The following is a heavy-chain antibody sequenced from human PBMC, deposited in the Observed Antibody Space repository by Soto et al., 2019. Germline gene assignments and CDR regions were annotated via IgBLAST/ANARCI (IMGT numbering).Heavy chain of an antibody. CDR2: ISSSGSTI. Sequence: QVQLVESGGGLVKPGGSLRLSCAASGFTFSDYYMSWIRQAPGKGLEWVSYISSSGSTIYYAEAVKGRFTISRDNAKNSLDLQMTSLRAEDTAVYYCAWAIYSYGDYPHFDYWGQGTLGTVSS. V-gene: IGHV3-11*01. J-gene: IGHJ4*02. CDR3: AWAIYSYGDYPHFDY. D-gene: IGHD4-17*01. CDR1: GFTFSDYY.